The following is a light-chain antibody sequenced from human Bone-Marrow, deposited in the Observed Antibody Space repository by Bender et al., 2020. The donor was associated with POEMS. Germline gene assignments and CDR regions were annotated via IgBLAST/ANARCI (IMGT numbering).Light chain of an antibody. Sequence: QSALIQPASVSGSPGQSITIFCSGINGVIGGDRSVSWYQHHPGTAPKLIIHDVADRPSGISNRFSGSNFGNTASLTISGLQAEDEADYYCSSFAGSSPIFGGGTKLTVL. CDR3: SSFAGSSPI. J-gene: IGLJ2*01. CDR2: DVA. CDR1: NGVIGGDRS. V-gene: IGLV2-14*03.